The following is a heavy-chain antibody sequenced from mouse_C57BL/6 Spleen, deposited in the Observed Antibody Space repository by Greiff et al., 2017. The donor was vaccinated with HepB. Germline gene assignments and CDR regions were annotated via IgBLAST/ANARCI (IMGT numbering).Heavy chain of an antibody. Sequence: VKLMESGAELVRPGASVTLSCKASGYTFTDYEMHWVKQTPVHGLEWIGAIDPETGGTAYNQKFKGKAILTADKSSSTAYVELRSLTSEDSAVYYCTRSHYGYWGQGTTLTVSS. J-gene: IGHJ2*01. CDR3: TRSHYGY. D-gene: IGHD1-1*01. CDR2: IDPETGGT. V-gene: IGHV1-15*01. CDR1: GYTFTDYE.